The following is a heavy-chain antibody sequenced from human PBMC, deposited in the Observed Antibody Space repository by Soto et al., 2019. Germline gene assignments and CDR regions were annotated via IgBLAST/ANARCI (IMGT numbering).Heavy chain of an antibody. J-gene: IGHJ6*02. V-gene: IGHV3-48*02. Sequence: ESGGGLVQPGGSLRLSCAASGFTFSSYSMNWVRQAPGKGLEWVSYISSSSSTIYYADSVKGRFTISRDNAKNSLYLQMNSLRDEDTAVYYCARDRVTIFGVVISYYYGMDVWGQGTTVTVSS. D-gene: IGHD3-3*01. CDR1: GFTFSSYS. CDR2: ISSSSSTI. CDR3: ARDRVTIFGVVISYYYGMDV.